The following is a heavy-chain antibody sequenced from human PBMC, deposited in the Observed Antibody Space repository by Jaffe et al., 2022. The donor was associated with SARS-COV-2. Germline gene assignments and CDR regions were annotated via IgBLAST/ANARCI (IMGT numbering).Heavy chain of an antibody. J-gene: IGHJ6*02. Sequence: EVQLVESGGGLVQPGGSLRLSCAASGFTFSSYWMSWVRQAPGKGLEWVANIKQDGSEKYYVDSVKGRFTISRDNAKNSLYLQMNSLRAEDTAVYYCARDAGITMVRGVINPGSTPRVQRNYGMDVWGQGTTVTVSS. CDR3: ARDAGITMVRGVINPGSTPRVQRNYGMDV. D-gene: IGHD3-10*01. CDR1: GFTFSSYW. CDR2: IKQDGSEK. V-gene: IGHV3-7*03.